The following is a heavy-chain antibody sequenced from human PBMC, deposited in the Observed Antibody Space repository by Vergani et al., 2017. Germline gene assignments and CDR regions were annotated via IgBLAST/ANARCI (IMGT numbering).Heavy chain of an antibody. J-gene: IGHJ3*02. D-gene: IGHD3-16*01. CDR2: IYYSGST. CDR1: GGSISSSSYY. Sequence: QLQLQESGPGLVKPSETLSLTCTVSGGSISSSSYYWGWIRQPPGKGLEWIGRIYYSGSTYYNPSLKSRVTISVDTSKNQFSLKLSSVTAADTAVYYCARDLGSVVWGSYVAFDIWGQGTMVTVSS. V-gene: IGHV4-39*07. CDR3: ARDLGSVVWGSYVAFDI.